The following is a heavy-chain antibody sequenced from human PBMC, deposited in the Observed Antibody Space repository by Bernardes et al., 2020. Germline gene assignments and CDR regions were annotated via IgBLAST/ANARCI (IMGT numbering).Heavy chain of an antibody. J-gene: IGHJ4*02. Sequence: ANSVKGRFTISRDTSKNTLYLQMSSLRADDTAVYFCSKCRGRLGSDTVCYEFDYWGQGTLVTVSS. V-gene: IGHV3-23*01. CDR3: SKCRGRLGSDTVCYEFDY. D-gene: IGHD2-2*01.